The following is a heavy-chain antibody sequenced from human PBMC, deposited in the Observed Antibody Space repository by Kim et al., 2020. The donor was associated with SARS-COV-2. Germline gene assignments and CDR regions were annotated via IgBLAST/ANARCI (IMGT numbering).Heavy chain of an antibody. D-gene: IGHD6-19*01. Sequence: GGSLRLSCAASGFTFDDYGMSWVRQAPGKGLEWVSGINWNGGSTGYADSVKGRFTISRDNAKNSLYLQMNSLRAEDTALYYCARSTGVAVAEGLDYWGQGTLVTVSS. J-gene: IGHJ4*02. CDR3: ARSTGVAVAEGLDY. V-gene: IGHV3-20*04. CDR2: INWNGGST. CDR1: GFTFDDYG.